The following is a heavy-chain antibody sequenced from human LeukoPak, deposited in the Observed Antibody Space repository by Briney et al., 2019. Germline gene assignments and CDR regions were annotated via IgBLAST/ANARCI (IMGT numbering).Heavy chain of an antibody. CDR2: ISGSGGST. D-gene: IGHD3-22*01. J-gene: IGHJ4*02. Sequence: PGGSLRLSCAASGFTFSSYTMSWVRQAPGKGLEWVSAISGSGGSTYYADSVKGRFTISRDNSKNTLYLQMNSLRAEDTAVYYCAKVRPTYYYDSSWLDYWGQGTLVTVSS. CDR1: GFTFSSYT. V-gene: IGHV3-23*01. CDR3: AKVRPTYYYDSSWLDY.